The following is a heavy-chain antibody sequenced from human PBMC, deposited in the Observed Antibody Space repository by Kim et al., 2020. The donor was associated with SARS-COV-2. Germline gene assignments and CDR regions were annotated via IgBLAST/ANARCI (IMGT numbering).Heavy chain of an antibody. D-gene: IGHD3-10*01. J-gene: IGHJ4*02. CDR3: AKATRITMVRGALVDY. Sequence: SVKGRFTISRDNAKNSLYLQMNSLRAEDTALYYCAKATRITMVRGALVDYWGQGTLVTVSS. V-gene: IGHV3-9*01.